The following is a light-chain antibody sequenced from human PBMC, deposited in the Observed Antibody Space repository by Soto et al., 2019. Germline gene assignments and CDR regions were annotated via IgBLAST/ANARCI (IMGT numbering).Light chain of an antibody. Sequence: QSVLTQPASVSGSPGQSITISCTGTSSDVGGYKYVSWYQQHPGKAPKLLIYEVSNRPSGISNRFSASKSDNTASLTISGLRAEDEADYYCCSYATNNTWVLGGGTKVTVL. CDR2: EVS. J-gene: IGLJ3*02. CDR3: CSYATNNTWV. CDR1: SSDVGGYKY. V-gene: IGLV2-14*01.